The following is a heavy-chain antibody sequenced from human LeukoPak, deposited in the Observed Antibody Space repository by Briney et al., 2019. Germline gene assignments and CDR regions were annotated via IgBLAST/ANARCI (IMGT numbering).Heavy chain of an antibody. D-gene: IGHD6-13*01. Sequence: GMSLRLSCAASGFTFSSYGMHWVRQAPGKGLEWVAVISYDGRNKYYADSMKGRFTISRDNSKNTLFLQMSSLRVEDTAVYYCASHWAQQVVSDYWGQGTLVTVSS. V-gene: IGHV3-30*03. J-gene: IGHJ4*02. CDR3: ASHWAQQVVSDY. CDR2: ISYDGRNK. CDR1: GFTFSSYG.